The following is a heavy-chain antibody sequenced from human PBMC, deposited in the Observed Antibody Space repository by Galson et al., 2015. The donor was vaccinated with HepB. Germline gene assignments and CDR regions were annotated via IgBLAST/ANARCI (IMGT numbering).Heavy chain of an antibody. D-gene: IGHD1/OR15-1a*01. Sequence: TLSLTCTVSGGSISGSNYYWGWIRQPPGKGLEWIGSIYYSGNTYYNPSLKSRVTISVDTSKNHFSLKLSSVTAADTAVYYCARHGVTTFYYFYGMDVWGQGTTVTVSS. J-gene: IGHJ6*02. V-gene: IGHV4-39*01. CDR1: GGSISGSNYY. CDR2: IYYSGNT. CDR3: ARHGVTTFYYFYGMDV.